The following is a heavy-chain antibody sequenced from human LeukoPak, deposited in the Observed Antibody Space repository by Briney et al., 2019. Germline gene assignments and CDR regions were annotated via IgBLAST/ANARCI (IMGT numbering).Heavy chain of an antibody. Sequence: GGSLRLSCSASGFSLSNFSMNWVRQAPGKGLEWISSISSSSYIFYAESVKGRFTISRDNAKNSLYLQMNSLRAEDTALYYCARDIVLIAVAVRGSFDIWGQGTMVTVSS. J-gene: IGHJ3*02. CDR1: GFSLSNFS. V-gene: IGHV3-21*04. CDR3: ARDIVLIAVAVRGSFDI. D-gene: IGHD6-19*01. CDR2: ISSSSYI.